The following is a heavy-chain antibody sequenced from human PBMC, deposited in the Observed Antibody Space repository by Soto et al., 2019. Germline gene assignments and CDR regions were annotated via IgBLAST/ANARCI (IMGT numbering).Heavy chain of an antibody. Sequence: PGGSLRLSCAASGITFSSYAMSWVRQAPGKGLEWVSAISGSGGSTYYADSVKGRFTISRDNSKNTLYLQMNSLRAEDTAVYYCAKDLALIRFARFDYWGQGTLVTVSS. J-gene: IGHJ4*02. CDR1: GITFSSYA. CDR2: ISGSGGST. V-gene: IGHV3-23*01. CDR3: AKDLALIRFARFDY. D-gene: IGHD3-3*01.